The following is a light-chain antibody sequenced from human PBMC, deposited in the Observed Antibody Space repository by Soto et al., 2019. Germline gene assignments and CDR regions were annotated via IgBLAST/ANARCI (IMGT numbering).Light chain of an antibody. J-gene: IGLJ1*01. CDR2: RDT. CDR3: EVWDSSTGV. V-gene: IGLV3-9*01. Sequence: SYELTQPLSVSVALGQTARIICGGNNIGSKSVHWYQQKPGQAPLLVIYRDTNRPSGIPERFSGSKSGNTATLTISRAQAGDEADYYCEVWDSSTGVFGAGTKLPVL. CDR1: NIGSKS.